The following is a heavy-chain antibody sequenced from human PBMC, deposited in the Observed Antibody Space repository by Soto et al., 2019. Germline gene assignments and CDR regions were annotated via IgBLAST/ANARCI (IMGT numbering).Heavy chain of an antibody. CDR1: GITFNNHA. J-gene: IGHJ4*02. CDR3: AKEHGGGTSTITSYFDY. V-gene: IGHV3-23*01. CDR2: ISGSGANT. Sequence: EVQLLESGGGLVQPGGSLRLSCAASGITFNNHALSWVRQAPRKGLERVSGISGSGANTHYADSVKGRFTISRDNYKNTLSLQMNSLSPDDTAVYFCAKEHGGGTSTITSYFDYWGRGTLVTVSS. D-gene: IGHD5-12*01.